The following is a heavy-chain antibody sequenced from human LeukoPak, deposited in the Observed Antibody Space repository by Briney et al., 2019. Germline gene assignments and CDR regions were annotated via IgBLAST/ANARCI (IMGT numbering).Heavy chain of an antibody. CDR1: GFTFNNYG. V-gene: IGHV3-30*02. CDR2: IRYDGSNT. J-gene: IGHJ4*02. CDR3: ARGYDSSGYYY. Sequence: GGSLRLSCAASGFTFNNYGMHWIRQAPGKGLEWLAFIRYDGSNTYYADSVKGRFTVSRDDSKNTLYLQMNSLRAEDTALYHCARGYDSSGYYYWGQGALVTVSS. D-gene: IGHD3-22*01.